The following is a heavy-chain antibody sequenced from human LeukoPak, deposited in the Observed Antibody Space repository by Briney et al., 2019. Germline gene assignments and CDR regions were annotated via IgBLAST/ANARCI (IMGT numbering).Heavy chain of an antibody. CDR2: ISSSSSYI. J-gene: IGHJ4*02. V-gene: IGHV3-21*01. Sequence: GGSLRLSCAASGFTFSSYSMNWVRQAPGKGLEWVSSISSSSSYIYYADSVKVRFTISRDNAKNSLYLQMNSLRAEDTAVYYCARDNYYDRPYYFDYWGQGTLVTVSS. CDR3: ARDNYYDRPYYFDY. D-gene: IGHD3-22*01. CDR1: GFTFSSYS.